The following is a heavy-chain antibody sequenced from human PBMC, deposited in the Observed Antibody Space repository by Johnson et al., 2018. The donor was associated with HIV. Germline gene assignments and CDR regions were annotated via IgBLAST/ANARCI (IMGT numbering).Heavy chain of an antibody. Sequence: VQLVESGGGVVQPGGSLRLSCAASGFTFSSYGMHWVRQAPGKGLEWVGRIRSKANSYATAYAASVKGRFTISRDDSKNTAYLQMNSLRAEDTAVYYCAKVRSRGTTFDDAFDIWGQGTLVTVSS. J-gene: IGHJ3*02. CDR2: IRSKANSYAT. D-gene: IGHD4-11*01. CDR1: GFTFSSYG. V-gene: IGHV3-73*01. CDR3: AKVRSRGTTFDDAFDI.